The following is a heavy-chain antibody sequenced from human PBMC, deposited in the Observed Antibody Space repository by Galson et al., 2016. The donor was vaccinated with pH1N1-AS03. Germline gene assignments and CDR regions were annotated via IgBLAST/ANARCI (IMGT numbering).Heavy chain of an antibody. CDR1: GYTLTRYY. J-gene: IGHJ4*02. V-gene: IGHV1-46*01. CDR3: ARRYYFDY. D-gene: IGHD3-16*02. Sequence: SVKVSCKASGYTLTRYYMHWVRQVPGQGLEWMGIIDPSGGPTTYAPKFQGRITITTDTSTSTVYMELVSLRSEDTAVYYCARRYYFDYWGQGTLVTVSS. CDR2: IDPSGGPT.